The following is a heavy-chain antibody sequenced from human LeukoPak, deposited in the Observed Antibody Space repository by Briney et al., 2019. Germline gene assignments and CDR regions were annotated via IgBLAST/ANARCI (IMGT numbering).Heavy chain of an antibody. V-gene: IGHV4-39*07. Sequence: KPSETLSLTCTVSGGSISSSSYYWGWIRQPPGKGLEWIGSIYYSGSTYYNPSLKSRVTISVDISKNQFSLSLSSVTAADTAVYYCARDAAGIAATGVYWGQGTLVTVSS. CDR2: IYYSGST. CDR3: ARDAAGIAATGVY. CDR1: GGSISSSSYY. D-gene: IGHD6-13*01. J-gene: IGHJ4*02.